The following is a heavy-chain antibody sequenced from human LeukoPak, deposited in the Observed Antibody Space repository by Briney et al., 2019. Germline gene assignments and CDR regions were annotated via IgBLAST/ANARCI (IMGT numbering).Heavy chain of an antibody. CDR1: GFTFSTYW. V-gene: IGHV3-7*01. D-gene: IGHD3-10*02. J-gene: IGHJ4*02. CDR3: ARHVLGRLDS. Sequence: GGSLRLSCEASGFTFSTYWMAWVRQAPGKGLEWVANIKGDESARHQADSVKGRFTISRDNAKKSVYLQMSSLRGEHTAVYYCARHVLGRLDSWGEGTPVTVSS. CDR2: IKGDESAR.